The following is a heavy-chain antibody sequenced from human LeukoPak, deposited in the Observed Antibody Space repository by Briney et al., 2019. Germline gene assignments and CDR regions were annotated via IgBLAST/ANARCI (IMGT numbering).Heavy chain of an antibody. V-gene: IGHV4-31*03. D-gene: IGHD3-22*01. Sequence: SQTLSLTCTVSGGSISSGDYYWGWIRQLPGKGLEWIGYIYYSGRTYYNPSLKSRLTISIDTSKNQFPLKLSSVTAADTAVYYCARDVGLYYYDSSGYGEINWFDPWGQGTLVTVSS. CDR1: GGSISSGDYY. J-gene: IGHJ5*02. CDR2: IYYSGRT. CDR3: ARDVGLYYYDSSGYGEINWFDP.